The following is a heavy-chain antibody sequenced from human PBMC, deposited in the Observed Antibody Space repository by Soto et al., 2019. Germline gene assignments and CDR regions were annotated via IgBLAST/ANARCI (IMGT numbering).Heavy chain of an antibody. CDR2: IYYSGST. Sequence: QVQLQESGPGLVKPSQTLSLTCTVSGGSISSGGYYWSWIRQHPGKGLGWIGYIYYSGSTYYNPSLWTGLNISVDTSKNLFSMKLSSVTGADTAMYYCARVAWRDTIFGVDRSNPGYNCFDPWGQGTLVTVSS. D-gene: IGHD3-3*01. CDR3: ARVAWRDTIFGVDRSNPGYNCFDP. V-gene: IGHV4-31*03. CDR1: GGSISSGGYY. J-gene: IGHJ5*02.